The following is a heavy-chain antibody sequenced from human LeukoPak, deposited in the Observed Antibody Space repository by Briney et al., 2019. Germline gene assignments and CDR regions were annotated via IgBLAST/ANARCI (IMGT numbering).Heavy chain of an antibody. CDR1: GFTFGNYG. CDR3: ARAQTYGDSRLLLDY. V-gene: IGHV3-20*04. J-gene: IGHJ4*02. D-gene: IGHD2-21*02. CDR2: INWNGGST. Sequence: GGSLRLSCAASGFTFGNYGMIWVRQAPGKGLEWVSGINWNGGSTGYADSVEGRFTISRDNAKNSQYLQMHSLRVEDTALYYCARAQTYGDSRLLLDYWGQGTLVTVSS.